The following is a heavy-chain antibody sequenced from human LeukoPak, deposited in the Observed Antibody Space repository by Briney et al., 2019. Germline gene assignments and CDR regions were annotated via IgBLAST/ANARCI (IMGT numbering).Heavy chain of an antibody. CDR1: GFTFRGDA. V-gene: IGHV3-23*01. D-gene: IGHD3-16*02. Sequence: GGTLRLSCAASGFTFRGDAMSCVRQAPGKGLEWVSAICGSGGSTYYADTVKGRITISRDNSKNTLYLPMNSLRAEDTAVYYCAKEPYVWGSYRYFDYWGQGALVTVSS. CDR3: AKEPYVWGSYRYFDY. J-gene: IGHJ4*02. CDR2: ICGSGGST.